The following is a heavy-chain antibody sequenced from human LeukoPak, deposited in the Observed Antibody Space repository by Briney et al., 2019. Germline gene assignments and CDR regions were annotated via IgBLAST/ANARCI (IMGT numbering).Heavy chain of an antibody. V-gene: IGHV4-61*02. CDR2: IYTSGST. CDR1: GGSISSGSYY. CDR3: ARQSYYYDSSGYSRAFDI. J-gene: IGHJ3*02. Sequence: SETLSLTCTVSGGSISSGSYYWSWIRQPAGKGLEWIGRIYTSGSTNYNPSLKSRVTISVDTSKNQFSLKLSSVTAADTAVYYCARQSYYYDSSGYSRAFDIWGQGTMVTVSS. D-gene: IGHD3-22*01.